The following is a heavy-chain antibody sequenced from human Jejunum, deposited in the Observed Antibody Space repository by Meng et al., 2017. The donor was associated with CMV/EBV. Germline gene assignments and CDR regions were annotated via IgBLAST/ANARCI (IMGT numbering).Heavy chain of an antibody. CDR2: IYPGDSKI. D-gene: IGHD3-16*01. Sequence: EVQLVLSGPGVKKPGEALKISCQASGYSFTNYWIGWVRQMPGKGLEWMGIIYPGDSKIRYSPSFQGQVTISADKSISTVYLQWSSLKASDTAIYYCARHNCYDVWGQGTLVTVSS. CDR3: ARHNCYDV. CDR1: GYSFTNYW. J-gene: IGHJ4*02. V-gene: IGHV5-51*01.